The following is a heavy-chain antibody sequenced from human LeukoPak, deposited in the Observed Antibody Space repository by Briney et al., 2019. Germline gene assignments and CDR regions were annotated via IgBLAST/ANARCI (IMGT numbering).Heavy chain of an antibody. Sequence: NPGGSLRLSCAASGFTFSSYSMNWVRQAPGKGLEWVSSISSSSSYIYYADSVKGRFTISRDNAKNTLYLQMNSLRAEDTAVYYCTRGGYCSSTSCYYYYYYYMDVWGKGTTVTVSS. CDR2: ISSSSSYI. CDR1: GFTFSSYS. D-gene: IGHD2-2*01. CDR3: TRGGYCSSTSCYYYYYYYMDV. V-gene: IGHV3-21*01. J-gene: IGHJ6*03.